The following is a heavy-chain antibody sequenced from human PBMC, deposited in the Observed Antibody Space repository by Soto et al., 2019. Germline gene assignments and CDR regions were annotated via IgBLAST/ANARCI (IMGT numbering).Heavy chain of an antibody. CDR1: GSTLIELS. J-gene: IGHJ4*02. CDR2: FDPEDVQT. V-gene: IGHV1-24*01. Sequence: GASVKVSCKVSGSTLIELSIHWVRQTPGKGLEWMGGFDPEDVQTVYAQELQGRVTMTTDTSTSTAYMELRSLRSDDTAVYYCAREFLFDYWGQGTLVTVSS. CDR3: AREFLFDY.